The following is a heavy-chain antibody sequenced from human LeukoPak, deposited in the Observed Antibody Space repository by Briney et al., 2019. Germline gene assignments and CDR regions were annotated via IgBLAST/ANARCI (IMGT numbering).Heavy chain of an antibody. CDR3: AKRQKQEYCRGGSCKGGNNFDY. V-gene: IGHV3-11*01. J-gene: IGHJ4*02. D-gene: IGHD2-15*01. CDR2: ISSSGSTI. CDR1: GFTFSDYY. Sequence: GGSLRLSCAASGFTFSDYYMSWIRQAPGKGLEWVSYISSSGSTIYYADSVKGRFTISRDNAKNSLYLQMNSLRAEDTAVYYCAKRQKQEYCRGGSCKGGNNFDYGGQGPWATVSS.